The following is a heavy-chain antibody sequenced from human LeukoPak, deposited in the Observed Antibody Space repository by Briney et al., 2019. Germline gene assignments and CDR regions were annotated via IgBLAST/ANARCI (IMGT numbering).Heavy chain of an antibody. CDR3: AADSEFDITASFDF. J-gene: IGHJ4*02. CDR2: ISRGTDHI. CDR1: GFTFSTYA. Sequence: GGSLTLSCAASGFTFSTYAMNWVRHAPGQGLEWVSSISRGTDHIYYADSVKGRFTISRDNAKNSLYLQMNSLRAEDTAVYYCAADSEFDITASFDFWGQGTLVTVSS. V-gene: IGHV3-21*01. D-gene: IGHD3-10*01.